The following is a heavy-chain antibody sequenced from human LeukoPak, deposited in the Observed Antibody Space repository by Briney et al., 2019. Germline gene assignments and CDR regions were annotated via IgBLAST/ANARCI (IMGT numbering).Heavy chain of an antibody. V-gene: IGHV3-7*04. CDR2: IKQDGSEK. CDR3: ARGDYDIKATIDY. D-gene: IGHD3-9*01. CDR1: GFPLRSYG. J-gene: IGHJ4*02. Sequence: PGGSLRLSCAASGFPLRSYGMSWVRQAPGKGLEWVANIKQDGSEKYYVDSVKGRFTISRDNAKNSLYLQMNSLRAEDTAVYYCARGDYDIKATIDYWGQGTLVTVSS.